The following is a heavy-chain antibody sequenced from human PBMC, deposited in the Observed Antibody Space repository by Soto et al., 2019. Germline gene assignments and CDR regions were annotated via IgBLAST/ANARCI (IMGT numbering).Heavy chain of an antibody. CDR3: ARDPAP. CDR1: GGSSTRGGYF. J-gene: IGHJ5*02. Sequence: PSETLSLTCTVSGGSSTRGGYFWSWIRQHPGKGLEWIGYIYNSGTTYYNPSLKSRVTLSVDTSKNQFSLKLTSVTAADTAVYYCARDPAPWGKGILVTVSS. V-gene: IGHV4-31*03. CDR2: IYNSGTT.